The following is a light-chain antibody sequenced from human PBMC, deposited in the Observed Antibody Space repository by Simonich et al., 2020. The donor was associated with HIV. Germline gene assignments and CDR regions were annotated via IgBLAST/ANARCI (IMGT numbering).Light chain of an antibody. Sequence: NFMLTQPHSVSESPGKTVTISCTRTSGSIASNYVQWYQQRPGSAPTTGIYEDNQRPSGVPDRFSGSIDSSSNSASLTISGLKTEDEADYYCQSYDSSIRVFGGGTKLTVL. V-gene: IGLV6-57*03. J-gene: IGLJ3*02. CDR1: SGSIASNY. CDR3: QSYDSSIRV. CDR2: EDN.